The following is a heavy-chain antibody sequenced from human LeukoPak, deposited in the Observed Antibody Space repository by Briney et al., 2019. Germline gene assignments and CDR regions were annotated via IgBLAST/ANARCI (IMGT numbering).Heavy chain of an antibody. Sequence: SETLSLTCTVSGGSISPYYWNWLGQPPGKGLEWIGYIHYSGRTDYNPSLNSRVTITVATSKSQFYLNVTSVTAADTAMYYCARDSSGYDSGWYFHLWGRGTLVTVSS. J-gene: IGHJ2*01. V-gene: IGHV4-59*01. CDR1: GGSISPYY. D-gene: IGHD5-12*01. CDR2: IHYSGRT. CDR3: ARDSSGYDSGWYFHL.